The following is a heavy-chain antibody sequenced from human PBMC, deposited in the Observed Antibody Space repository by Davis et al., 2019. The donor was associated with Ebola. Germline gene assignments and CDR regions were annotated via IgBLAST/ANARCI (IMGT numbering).Heavy chain of an antibody. CDR3: ARGPRRGYSNSSRNWFDP. J-gene: IGHJ5*02. CDR1: GGSISSYY. V-gene: IGHV4-59*12. D-gene: IGHD6-6*01. Sequence: SETLSLTCTVSGGSISSYYWSWIRQPPGKGLEWIGYIYYSGSTNYNPSLKSRVTISVDTSKNQFSLKLSSVTAADTAVYYCARGPRRGYSNSSRNWFDPWGQGTLVTVSS. CDR2: IYYSGST.